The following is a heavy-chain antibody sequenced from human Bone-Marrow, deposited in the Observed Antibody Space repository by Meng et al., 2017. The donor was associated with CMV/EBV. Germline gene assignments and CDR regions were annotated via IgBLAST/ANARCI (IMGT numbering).Heavy chain of an antibody. V-gene: IGHV3-23*03. CDR3: AKDRKDPEYYFDY. CDR2: IYSGDSNT. CDR1: GFTFSSYA. Sequence: ASGFTFSSYAMSWVRQAPGKGLEWVSVIYSGDSNTYYADSVKGRFTISRDSSKNTLYLQMNSLRAEDTAVYYCAKDRKDPEYYFDYWGQGTLVTVSS. J-gene: IGHJ4*02.